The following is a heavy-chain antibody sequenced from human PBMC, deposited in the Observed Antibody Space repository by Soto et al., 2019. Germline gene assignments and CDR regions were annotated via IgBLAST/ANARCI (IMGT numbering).Heavy chain of an antibody. J-gene: IGHJ6*02. Sequence: QVQLQESGPGLVKPSETLSLSCTVSGGSISSYYWSWFRQSPGKRMEWIGYVHHSWGSSYNPSLQSRVAISLDTAKSQLSLKLPSVTATDTAVYYCARQGFGPLHGLVDVWGQGTTVTVSS. D-gene: IGHD3-10*01. V-gene: IGHV4-59*08. CDR2: VHHSWGS. CDR1: GGSISSYY. CDR3: ARQGFGPLHGLVDV.